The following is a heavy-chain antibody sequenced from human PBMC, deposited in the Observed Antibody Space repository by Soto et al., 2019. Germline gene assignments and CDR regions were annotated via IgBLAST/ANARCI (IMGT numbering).Heavy chain of an antibody. J-gene: IGHJ6*02. CDR2: INSDGSST. Sequence: GGSQRLSCAASGFTFSSYWMHWVRQAPGKGLVWVSRINSDGSSTSYADSVKGRFTISRDNAKNTLYLQMNSLRAEDTAVYYCARGAARRNYYGMDVWGQGTTVTVSS. V-gene: IGHV3-74*01. CDR3: ARGAARRNYYGMDV. CDR1: GFTFSSYW. D-gene: IGHD6-6*01.